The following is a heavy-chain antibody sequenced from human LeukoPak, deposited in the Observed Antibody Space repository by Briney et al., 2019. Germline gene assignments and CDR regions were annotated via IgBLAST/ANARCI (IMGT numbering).Heavy chain of an antibody. Sequence: SETLSLTCTVSGGPISSGDYYWSWFRQHPGNGLEWIGYIYYSGSTDYTPSLKSRLTISRDTSKNQFSLNLSSVTAADTAVYYCARGVSAGWFDPWGQGTLVTVSS. J-gene: IGHJ5*02. D-gene: IGHD3-3*01. CDR3: ARGVSAGWFDP. CDR2: IYYSGST. V-gene: IGHV4-31*03. CDR1: GGPISSGDYY.